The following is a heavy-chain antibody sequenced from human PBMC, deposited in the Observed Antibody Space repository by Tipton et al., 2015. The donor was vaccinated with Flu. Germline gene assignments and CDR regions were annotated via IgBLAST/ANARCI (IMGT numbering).Heavy chain of an antibody. V-gene: IGHV4-61*02. J-gene: IGHJ4*02. CDR1: GGSVSSGRYY. CDR3: AREFLFFGELSTSYYFDS. CDR2: IYTTGST. D-gene: IGHD3-16*01. Sequence: TLSLTCTVSGGSVSSGRYYWTWIRQPAGRGLEWIGRIYTTGSTNYNTSLESRVTISVDPSKRQVSLSLPSVTAADTAVYYCAREFLFFGELSTSYYFDSWGQGTLVSVSS.